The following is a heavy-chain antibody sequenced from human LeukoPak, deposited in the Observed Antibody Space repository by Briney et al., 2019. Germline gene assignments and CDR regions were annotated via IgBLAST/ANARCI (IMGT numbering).Heavy chain of an antibody. V-gene: IGHV3-7*01. Sequence: GGSLRLSCAASGFTFSSYWMSWVRQAPGKGLEWVANIKQDGSEKYYVDSVKGRFTISRDNAKNSLYLQMNSLRAEDTAVYYCARSAFRDYYYGMDVWGQGTTVTVSS. CDR1: GFTFSSYW. J-gene: IGHJ6*02. CDR3: ARSAFRDYYYGMDV. D-gene: IGHD3-10*01. CDR2: IKQDGSEK.